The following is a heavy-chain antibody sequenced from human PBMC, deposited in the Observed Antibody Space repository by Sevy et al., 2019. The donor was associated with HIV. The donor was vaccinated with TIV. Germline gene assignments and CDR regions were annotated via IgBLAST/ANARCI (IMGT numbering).Heavy chain of an antibody. CDR2: ISFDGSDK. CDR3: AKMQGGSYNYYGMDV. J-gene: IGHJ6*02. CDR1: GFIFSTYG. D-gene: IGHD1-26*01. Sequence: GGSLRLSCAASGFIFSTYGIHWVRQAPGKGLEWVAVISFDGSDKYYADSVRGRFTISRDNSKNTLYLQMNSLIVEDTAIYYCAKMQGGSYNYYGMDVWGQGTTVTVSS. V-gene: IGHV3-30*18.